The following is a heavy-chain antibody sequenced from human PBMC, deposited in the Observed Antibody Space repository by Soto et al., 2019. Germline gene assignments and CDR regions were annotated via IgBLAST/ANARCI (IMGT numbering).Heavy chain of an antibody. J-gene: IGHJ4*02. CDR2: IDPSDSYT. Sequence: EVQLVQSGAEVKKPGESLRISFKGSGYSFTSYLSSWVRQMPGKGLEWMGRIDPSDSYTNYSPAFQGHVTISADKSISTAYLQWSSLKASYTAMDYCARGTYSGSYGTYYWGQGTLVTVSS. CDR3: ARGTYSGSYGTYY. D-gene: IGHD1-26*01. CDR1: GYSFTSYL. V-gene: IGHV5-10-1*01.